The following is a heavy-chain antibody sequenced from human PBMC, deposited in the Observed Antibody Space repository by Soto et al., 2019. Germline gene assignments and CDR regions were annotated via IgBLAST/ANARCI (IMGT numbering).Heavy chain of an antibody. Sequence: VHLVESGGGLVQPGGSLRLSCAASGFTFSSYWMHWVRQAPGKGLEWVSSISTDASSTSYADPVKGRFTISRDNAKNTLYLQMNSVRAEDTAVYYCARLPNKSPQNWGQGTLVIVSP. CDR2: ISTDASST. J-gene: IGHJ1*01. V-gene: IGHV3-74*01. CDR1: GFTFSSYW. CDR3: ARLPNKSPQN.